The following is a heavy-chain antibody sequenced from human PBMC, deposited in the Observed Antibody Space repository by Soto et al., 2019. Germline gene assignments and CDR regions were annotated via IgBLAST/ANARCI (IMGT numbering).Heavy chain of an antibody. CDR2: ISSSSSTI. CDR3: ARDQDCSSTSCYAERYYYYGMDV. Sequence: GSLRLSCAASGFTFSSYSMNWVRQAPGKGLEWVSYISSSSSTIYYADSVKGRFTISRDNAKNSLYLQMNSLRDEDTAVYYCARDQDCSSTSCYAERYYYYGMDVWGQGTTVTVSS. CDR1: GFTFSSYS. J-gene: IGHJ6*02. D-gene: IGHD2-2*01. V-gene: IGHV3-48*02.